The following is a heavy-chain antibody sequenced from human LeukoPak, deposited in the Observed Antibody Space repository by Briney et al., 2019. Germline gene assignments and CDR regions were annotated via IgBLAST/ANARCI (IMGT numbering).Heavy chain of an antibody. D-gene: IGHD6-19*01. CDR3: AKDATIAVAAPYGWFDP. V-gene: IGHV3-30*18. CDR1: GFTFSSYG. Sequence: TGGSLRLSCAASGFTFSSYGMHWVRQAPGKGLEWVAVISFDGSNKYYADSVKGRFTISRDNSKNTLYLQMNSLRAEDTAVYSCAKDATIAVAAPYGWFDPWGQGTLVTVSS. CDR2: ISFDGSNK. J-gene: IGHJ5*02.